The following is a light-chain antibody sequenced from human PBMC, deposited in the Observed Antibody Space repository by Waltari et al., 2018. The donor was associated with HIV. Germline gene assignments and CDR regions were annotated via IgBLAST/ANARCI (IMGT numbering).Light chain of an antibody. CDR3: QQAHSFPLT. J-gene: IGKJ1*01. CDR1: QDIGKW. Sequence: DIKMTQSPSSVSASVGDRVTLTCRSSQDIGKWLAWYQQRPGEVPKLLISGESRLQSGVPPRFSGSGFGTDFTLTISSLQPEDFATYFCQQAHSFPLTFGQGTKVEIK. CDR2: GES. V-gene: IGKV1-12*01.